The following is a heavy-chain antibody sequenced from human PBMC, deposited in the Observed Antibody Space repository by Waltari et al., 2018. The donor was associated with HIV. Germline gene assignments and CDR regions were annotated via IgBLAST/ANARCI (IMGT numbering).Heavy chain of an antibody. CDR1: GFTFSSYV. D-gene: IGHD3-22*01. J-gene: IGHJ5*01. CDR2: ISGSGDTT. Sequence: EVQLLESGGGLVQSGGSLRLSCAAAGFTFSSYVMTWVRQAPGKGLEGVTAISGSGDTTYYADSVKGRFAISRDNAKNTVYLQMDSLRDEDTATYYCAKYPGHYDGSRPFDSWGQGTLVTVSS. V-gene: IGHV3-23*01. CDR3: AKYPGHYDGSRPFDS.